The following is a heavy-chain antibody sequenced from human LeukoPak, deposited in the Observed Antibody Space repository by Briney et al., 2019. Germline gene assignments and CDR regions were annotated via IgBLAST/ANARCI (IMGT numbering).Heavy chain of an antibody. CDR1: GYTFTSYG. V-gene: IGHV1-18*01. CDR3: AREVVPAAITYGMDV. J-gene: IGHJ6*02. CDR2: ISAYNGNT. Sequence: ASVKVSCKASGYTFTSYGISWVRQAPGRGLEWMGWISAYNGNTNYAQKLQGRVTMTTDTSTSTAYMELRSLRSDDTAVYYCAREVVPAAITYGMDVWGQGTTVTVSS. D-gene: IGHD2-2*02.